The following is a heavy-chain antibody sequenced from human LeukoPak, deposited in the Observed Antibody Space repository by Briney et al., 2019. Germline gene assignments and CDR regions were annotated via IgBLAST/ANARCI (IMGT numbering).Heavy chain of an antibody. CDR1: GGSISSYY. D-gene: IGHD3-22*01. CDR2: IYYSGST. J-gene: IGHJ4*02. V-gene: IGHV4-59*01. CDR3: ARSTWLLDK. Sequence: SETLSLTCTVSGGSISSYYWSWIRQPPDKGLEWIGYIYYSGSTNYNPSLRSRVTISLDTSKNQFSLKLSSVTAADTAVYYCARSTWLLDKWGQGTLVTVSS.